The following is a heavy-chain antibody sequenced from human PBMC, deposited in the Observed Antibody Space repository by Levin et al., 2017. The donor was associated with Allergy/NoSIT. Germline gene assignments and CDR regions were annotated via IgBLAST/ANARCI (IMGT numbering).Heavy chain of an antibody. CDR2: ISSSADKT. Sequence: GESLKISCAASGFTFSDYAMTWVRQSPGKGLEWVSGISSSADKTYYADSVKGRFTISRDNSKNTLYLQMNSLRAEDTAIYYCAKGGRYTASEKDYWGQGTLVTASS. J-gene: IGHJ4*02. CDR3: AKGGRYTASEKDY. CDR1: GFTFSDYA. V-gene: IGHV3-23*01. D-gene: IGHD1-14*01.